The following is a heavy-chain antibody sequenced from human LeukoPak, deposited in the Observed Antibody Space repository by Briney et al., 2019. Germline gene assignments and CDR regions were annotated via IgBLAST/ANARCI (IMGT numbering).Heavy chain of an antibody. CDR2: IYYSGST. V-gene: IGHV4-59*01. CDR3: ARKSTSWYAPFDS. CDR1: GGSISSYY. Sequence: KPSETLSLTCTVSGGSISSYYWSWIRQPPGEGLEWIGYIYYSGSTNYNPSLRGRVTISVDTSKNHFSLRLSSVTAADTAVYYCARKSTSWYAPFDSWGQGTLVTVSS. J-gene: IGHJ4*02. D-gene: IGHD2-2*01.